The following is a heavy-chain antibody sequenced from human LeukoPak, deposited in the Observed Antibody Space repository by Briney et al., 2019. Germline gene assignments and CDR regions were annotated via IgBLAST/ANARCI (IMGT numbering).Heavy chain of an antibody. CDR2: IYHSGST. CDR3: ARAMGLSGSYYYYMDV. D-gene: IGHD1-26*01. V-gene: IGHV4-38-2*02. CDR1: GYSISSGYY. Sequence: SETLSLTCTVSGYSISSGYYWGWIRQPPGKGLVWIGSIYHSGSTNYNPSLKSRVTISVDTSKNQFSLKLSSVTAADTAVYYCARAMGLSGSYYYYMDVWGKGTTVTVSS. J-gene: IGHJ6*03.